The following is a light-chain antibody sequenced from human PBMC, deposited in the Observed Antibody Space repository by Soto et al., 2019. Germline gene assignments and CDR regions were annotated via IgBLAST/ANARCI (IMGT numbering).Light chain of an antibody. Sequence: QSVLTQPASVSGSPGQSITISCTATSSDVGDYNYVSWFQQYPGKAPKLMIYEAINRPSGVSNRFSGSKSGNTASLIISGLQAEDEADYYCSSYTSSSTLVFGGGTKVTVL. J-gene: IGLJ2*01. V-gene: IGLV2-14*01. CDR2: EAI. CDR3: SSYTSSSTLV. CDR1: SSDVGDYNY.